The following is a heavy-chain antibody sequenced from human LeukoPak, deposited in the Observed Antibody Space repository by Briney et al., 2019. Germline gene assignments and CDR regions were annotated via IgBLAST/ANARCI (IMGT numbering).Heavy chain of an antibody. D-gene: IGHD7-27*01. CDR1: GYTFIDCF. J-gene: IGHJ4*02. CDR2: INPNSGGT. Sequence: GASVKVSCKTSGYTFIDCFIHWVRQAPGQGLEWMGRINPNSGGTEYEQKFQGRVTMTRDTSISTAYMELIRLISDDTAVYYCARDLSSTPNWEFDYWGQGTLLTVSP. V-gene: IGHV1-2*06. CDR3: ARDLSSTPNWEFDY.